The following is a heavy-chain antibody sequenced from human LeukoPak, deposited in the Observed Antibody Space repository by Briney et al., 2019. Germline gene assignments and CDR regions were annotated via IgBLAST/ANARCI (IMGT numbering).Heavy chain of an antibody. J-gene: IGHJ4*02. CDR1: GFTFSRYE. V-gene: IGHV3-48*03. CDR2: ISSSGSTI. CDR3: ARGDSSGYYFPDY. Sequence: PGRSLRLSCAASGFTFSRYEMNWVRQAPGKGLEWVSYISSSGSTIYYADSVKGRFTISRDTAKNSLYLQMNSLRAEDTGVYYCARGDSSGYYFPDYWGQGTLVTVSS. D-gene: IGHD3-22*01.